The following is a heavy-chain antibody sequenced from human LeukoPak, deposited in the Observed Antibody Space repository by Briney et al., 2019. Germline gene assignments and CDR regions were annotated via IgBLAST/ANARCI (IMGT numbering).Heavy chain of an antibody. Sequence: GRSLRLSCAASGFTFDDYAMHWVRQAPGKGLEWVSAISGSGGSTYYADSVKGRFTISRDNSKNTLYLQMNSLRAEDTAVYYCAKAKISYDSSADYWGQGTLVTVSS. CDR3: AKAKISYDSSADY. CDR2: ISGSGGST. J-gene: IGHJ4*02. D-gene: IGHD3-22*01. CDR1: GFTFDDYA. V-gene: IGHV3-23*01.